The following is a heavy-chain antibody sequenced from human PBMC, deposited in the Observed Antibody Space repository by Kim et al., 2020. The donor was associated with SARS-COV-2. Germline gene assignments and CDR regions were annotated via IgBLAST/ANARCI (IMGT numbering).Heavy chain of an antibody. CDR1: GFTFSSYW. V-gene: IGHV3-7*01. CDR3: ARPRGSSWYFDS. Sequence: GGSLRLSCAASGFTFSSYWMSWVRRAPGKGLEWVATIKQDGNDKYYVDSVKGRFTISRDNAKNSLYLQLNSLRAEDTAVYYCARPRGSSWYFDSWGQGTLVTVSS. CDR2: IKQDGNDK. J-gene: IGHJ4*02. D-gene: IGHD6-13*01.